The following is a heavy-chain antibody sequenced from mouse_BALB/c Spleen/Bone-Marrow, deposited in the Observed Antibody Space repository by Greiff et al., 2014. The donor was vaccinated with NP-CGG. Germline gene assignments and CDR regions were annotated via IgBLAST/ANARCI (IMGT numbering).Heavy chain of an antibody. CDR2: IRNKANGYTT. D-gene: IGHD2-1*01. V-gene: IGHV7-3*02. CDR3: ARDKNYGSYWYFDV. J-gene: IGHJ1*01. Sequence: DVKLVESGGGLVQPGGSLRLSCATSGFTFTDYYMSWVRQSPGKALEWLGFIRNKANGYTTEYSASVKGRFTISRDNSQSILYLQMNTLRAEDSATYYCARDKNYGSYWYFDVWGAGTTVTVSS. CDR1: GFTFTDYY.